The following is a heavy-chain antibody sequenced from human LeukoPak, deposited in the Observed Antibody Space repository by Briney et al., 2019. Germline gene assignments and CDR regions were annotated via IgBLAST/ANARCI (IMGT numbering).Heavy chain of an antibody. CDR3: ATGLYCSSTSCYGSSWA. J-gene: IGHJ5*02. CDR1: GYTLTELS. CDR2: FDPEDGGT. D-gene: IGHD2-2*01. Sequence: ASVKVSCKVSGYTLTELSMHWVRQAPGKGLEWMGGFDPEDGGTIYAQKFQGRVTMTEDTSTDTAYMELSSLRSEDTAVYYCATGLYCSSTSCYGSSWAWGQGTLVTVSS. V-gene: IGHV1-24*01.